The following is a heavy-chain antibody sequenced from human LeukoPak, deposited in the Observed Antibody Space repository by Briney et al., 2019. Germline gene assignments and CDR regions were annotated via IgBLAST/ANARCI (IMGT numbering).Heavy chain of an antibody. Sequence: GGSLRLSCAASGFTFSNAWMNWVRQAPGKGLERVGRIKSKTDGGTTDYAAPVKGRFTISRDDSKNTLYLQMNSLKTEDTAVYYCTTDRRWLQLEDYWGQGTLVTVSS. J-gene: IGHJ4*02. CDR2: IKSKTDGGTT. CDR3: TTDRRWLQLEDY. CDR1: GFTFSNAW. D-gene: IGHD5-24*01. V-gene: IGHV3-15*07.